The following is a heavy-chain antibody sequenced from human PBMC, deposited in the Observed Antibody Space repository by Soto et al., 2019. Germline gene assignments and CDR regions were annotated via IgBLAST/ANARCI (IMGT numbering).Heavy chain of an antibody. CDR1: GITFSDCY. CDR3: ARYDYGNYGGAFDI. Sequence: PGGSLRLSCAASGITFSDCYMNWVRQAPGKGLEWVSFISTTSTPIYYADSVKGRFTISRDNVKNSLYLQMNSLRAEDTAVYYCARYDYGNYGGAFDIWGQGTVVTVSS. CDR2: ISTTSTPI. V-gene: IGHV3-48*01. J-gene: IGHJ3*02. D-gene: IGHD4-17*01.